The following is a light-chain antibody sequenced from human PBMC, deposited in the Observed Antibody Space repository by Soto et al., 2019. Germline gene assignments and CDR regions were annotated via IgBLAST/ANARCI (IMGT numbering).Light chain of an antibody. Sequence: QSDLTQPPSASGSPGQSVTINCSGTSSDVGEDNYVSWYQQHPGKVPKLILYEVSKRPSGVPDRFSGSRSGNTASLTVSGLQAEDEADYYCSSFAGSPVVFGGGTKLTVL. CDR3: SSFAGSPVV. J-gene: IGLJ2*01. CDR1: SSDVGEDNY. CDR2: EVS. V-gene: IGLV2-8*01.